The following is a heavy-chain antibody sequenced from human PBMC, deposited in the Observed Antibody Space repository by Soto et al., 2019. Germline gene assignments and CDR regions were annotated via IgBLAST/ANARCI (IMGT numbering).Heavy chain of an antibody. CDR3: AIVHNYVTPTPPDL. J-gene: IGHJ4*01. CDR1: GYIFVNYG. V-gene: IGHV1-18*01. D-gene: IGHD3-16*01. Sequence: QVQLVQSGDEVRKPGSSVKVSCKASGYIFVNYGIAWVRQAPGQGLEWMGWISPYSGNTHYASKVQGRLTMTTDTSTSPASLALGSLTSDDPAVSYFAIVHNYVTPTPPDLWGQRTPVTVSS. CDR2: ISPYSGNT.